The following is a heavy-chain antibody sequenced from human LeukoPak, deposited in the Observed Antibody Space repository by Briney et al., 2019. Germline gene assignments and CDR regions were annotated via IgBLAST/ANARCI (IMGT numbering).Heavy chain of an antibody. Sequence: GGSLRLSCAASGFTFSSYAMHWVRQAPGKGLEWVAVISYDGSNKYYADSVKGRFIISRDNSKNTLYLQMNSLRAEDTAVYYCARQSKLERGTTGVDYWGQGTLVTVSS. D-gene: IGHD1-1*01. V-gene: IGHV3-30-3*01. CDR2: ISYDGSNK. CDR3: ARQSKLERGTTGVDY. CDR1: GFTFSSYA. J-gene: IGHJ4*02.